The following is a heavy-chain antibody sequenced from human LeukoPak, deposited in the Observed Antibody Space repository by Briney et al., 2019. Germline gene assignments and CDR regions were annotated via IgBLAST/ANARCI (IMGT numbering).Heavy chain of an antibody. CDR2: IRYDGSNK. CDR3: AREVPSMDY. Sequence: GGSLRLSCAASGFTFNTYWVIWVRQAPGKGLEWVAFIRYDGSNKYYADSVKGRFTISRDNAKNSLYLQMNSLRAEDTAVYYCAREVPSMDYWGQGTLVTVSS. V-gene: IGHV3-30*02. J-gene: IGHJ4*02. CDR1: GFTFNTYW.